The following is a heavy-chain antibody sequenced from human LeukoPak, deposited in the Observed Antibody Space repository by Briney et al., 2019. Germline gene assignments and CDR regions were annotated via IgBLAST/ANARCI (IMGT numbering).Heavy chain of an antibody. Sequence: PGRSLRLFCAASGFTFDDYAMHWVRQAPGKGLEWVSGISWNSGSIGYADSVKGRFTISRDNAKNSLYLQMNSLRAEDMALYYCAKGVGLWFGESSVIYYFDYWGQGTLVTVSS. V-gene: IGHV3-9*03. D-gene: IGHD3-10*01. CDR2: ISWNSGSI. CDR1: GFTFDDYA. J-gene: IGHJ4*02. CDR3: AKGVGLWFGESSVIYYFDY.